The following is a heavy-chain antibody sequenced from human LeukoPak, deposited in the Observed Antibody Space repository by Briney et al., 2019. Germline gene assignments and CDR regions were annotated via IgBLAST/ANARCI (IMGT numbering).Heavy chain of an antibody. CDR2: ISGSGGST. J-gene: IGHJ5*02. D-gene: IGHD3-10*01. Sequence: GGSLRLSCTVSGFTVSTNSMSWVRQAPGKGLEWVSAISGSGGSTYYADSVKGRFTISRDNSKNTLYLQMNSLRAEDTAVYYCAMGGSGTFDPWGQGTLVTVSS. V-gene: IGHV3-23*01. CDR1: GFTVSTNS. CDR3: AMGGSGTFDP.